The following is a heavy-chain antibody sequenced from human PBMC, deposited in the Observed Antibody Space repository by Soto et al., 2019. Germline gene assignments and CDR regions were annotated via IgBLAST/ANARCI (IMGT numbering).Heavy chain of an antibody. CDR2: IYSSGSA. J-gene: IGHJ4*02. V-gene: IGHV4-4*07. Sequence: PAETLSLTCTVSRASIYTYSWTWIRQPAGKGLQWIGHIYSSGSANYSPSLKRRVSMSVDSTKNQISLKRSSVTVLDTDVYYCATIVGANDYWGQGTLVTVSS. CDR3: ATIVGANDY. D-gene: IGHD1-26*01. CDR1: RASIYTYS.